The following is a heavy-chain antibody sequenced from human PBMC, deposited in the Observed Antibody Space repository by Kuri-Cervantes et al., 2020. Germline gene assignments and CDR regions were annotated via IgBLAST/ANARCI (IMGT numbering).Heavy chain of an antibody. CDR2: IWYDGSNK. J-gene: IGHJ3*02. Sequence: GESLKISCAASGFTFSSYGMHWVRQAPGKGLEWVAVIWYDGSNKYYADSVKGRFTISRDNSKNTLYLHMNSLRVEDTAIYYCAKYPTGIYAFTIWGQGTLVTVSS. D-gene: IGHD3-10*01. V-gene: IGHV3-33*06. CDR1: GFTFSSYG. CDR3: AKYPTGIYAFTI.